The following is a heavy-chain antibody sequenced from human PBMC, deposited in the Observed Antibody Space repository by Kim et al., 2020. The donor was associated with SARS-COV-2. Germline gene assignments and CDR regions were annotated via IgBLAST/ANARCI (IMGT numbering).Heavy chain of an antibody. CDR2: ISWNSGSI. J-gene: IGHJ4*02. CDR3: ARVKRSGSGWYYYESSGYSFDY. V-gene: IGHV3-9*01. Sequence: GGSLRLSCAASGFTFDDYAMHWVRQAPGKGLEWVSGISWNSGSIGYADSVKGRFTISRDNAKNSLYLQMNSLRAEDTALYYCARVKRSGSGWYYYESSGYSFDYWGQGTRVTVSS. CDR1: GFTFDDYA. D-gene: IGHD3-22*01.